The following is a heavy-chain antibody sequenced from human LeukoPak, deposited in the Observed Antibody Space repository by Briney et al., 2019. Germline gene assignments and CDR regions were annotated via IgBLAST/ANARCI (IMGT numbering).Heavy chain of an antibody. V-gene: IGHV3-21*01. CDR3: ARALKVGATLDY. CDR1: GFTFSSYS. CDR2: ISSSSSYI. J-gene: IGHJ4*02. D-gene: IGHD1-26*01. Sequence: GGSLRLSCAASGFTFSSYSMNWVRQAPGKGLEWVSSISSSSSYIYYADSVKGRFTIPRDNAKNSLYLQMNRLSAEDTPVYYCARALKVGATLDYWGQGTLVTVSS.